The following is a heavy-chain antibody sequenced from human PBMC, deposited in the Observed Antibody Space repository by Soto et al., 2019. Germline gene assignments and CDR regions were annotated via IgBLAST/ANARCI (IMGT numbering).Heavy chain of an antibody. Sequence: SENLSLTCAVSGGSIRIGCYSWSWIRQPPGKGLEWIGYIYHSGSTYYNPSLKSRVTISVDRSKNQFSLKLSSVTAADTAVYYCARTYDGSGPNSGGYAFDIWGQGTMVT. J-gene: IGHJ3*02. CDR3: ARTYDGSGPNSGGYAFDI. CDR1: GGSIRIGCYS. CDR2: IYHSGST. V-gene: IGHV4-30-2*02. D-gene: IGHD3-22*01.